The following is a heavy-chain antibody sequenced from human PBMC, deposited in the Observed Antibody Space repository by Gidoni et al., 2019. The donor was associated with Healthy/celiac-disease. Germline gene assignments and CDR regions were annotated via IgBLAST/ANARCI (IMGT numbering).Heavy chain of an antibody. J-gene: IGHJ5*02. CDR1: GFSPTTIGVV. CDR3: APFGSSSWGSPNWFDP. V-gene: IGHV2-5*01. CDR2: IYWNDDK. Sequence: QITLKESGPTLVNPTQPLRLTCPSLGFSPTTIGVVVGWIRQPPGKALEWLALIYWNDDKRYSPSLKSRLTITKDTSKNQVVLTMTNMDPVDTATYYCAPFGSSSWGSPNWFDPWGQGTLVTVSS. D-gene: IGHD6-13*01.